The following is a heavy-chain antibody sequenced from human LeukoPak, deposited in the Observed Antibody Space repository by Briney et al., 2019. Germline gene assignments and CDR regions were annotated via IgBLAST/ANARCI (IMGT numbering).Heavy chain of an antibody. CDR2: IYYSGST. D-gene: IGHD4-17*01. J-gene: IGHJ4*02. CDR1: GGSISSNSYY. Sequence: AETLSLTCTVSGGSISSNSYYWGWIRQPPAKGREWIRRIYYSGSTYYNPSLKSRVTISVDTSKNQFSLKLSSVTAAVTAVYYCARTRGNGDDPYYFDYWGQGTLVTVSS. CDR3: ARTRGNGDDPYYFDY. V-gene: IGHV4-39*01.